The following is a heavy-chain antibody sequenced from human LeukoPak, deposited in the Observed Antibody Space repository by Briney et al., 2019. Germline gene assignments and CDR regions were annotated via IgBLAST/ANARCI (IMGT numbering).Heavy chain of an antibody. Sequence: PGGSLRLSCVASGFSFSGYAIHWVRQAPGKGLEWVALISYNGGRKDYADSVKGRFTIDRDNSKNTVYLQMNSLRAEDTAVYYCAKDRCSNGIGCYYYYMDVWGKGTTVTISS. CDR3: AKDRCSNGIGCYYYYMDV. J-gene: IGHJ6*03. D-gene: IGHD2-8*01. CDR1: GFSFSGYA. CDR2: ISYNGGRK. V-gene: IGHV3-30*04.